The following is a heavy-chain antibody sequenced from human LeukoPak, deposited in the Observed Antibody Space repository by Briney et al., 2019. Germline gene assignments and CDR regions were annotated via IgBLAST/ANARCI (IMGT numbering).Heavy chain of an antibody. D-gene: IGHD3-16*02. CDR1: GFTFSSYG. CDR3: TFHPHVMITFGGVIADHDY. V-gene: IGHV3-49*04. J-gene: IGHJ4*02. Sequence: GRSLRLSCAASGFTFSSYGMHWVRQAPGKGLERVGFIRSKAYGGTTEYAASVKGRFTISRDDSKSTAYLQMNSLKTEDTAVYYCTFHPHVMITFGGVIADHDYWGQGTLVTVSS. CDR2: IRSKAYGGTT.